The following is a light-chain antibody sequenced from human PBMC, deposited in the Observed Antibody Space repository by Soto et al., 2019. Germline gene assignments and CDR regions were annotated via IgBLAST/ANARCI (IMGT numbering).Light chain of an antibody. CDR3: QQYGTSPFT. CDR1: PSVRSSY. V-gene: IGKV3-20*01. J-gene: IGKJ5*01. Sequence: EIVLTQSPGTLSLSPGERATLSCRASPSVRSSYLAWYQQKPGQAPRLLIYGASSRATGILDRFSGSGSGTDFTLTISRLEPEDFAVYYCQQYGTSPFTFGQGTRLEIK. CDR2: GAS.